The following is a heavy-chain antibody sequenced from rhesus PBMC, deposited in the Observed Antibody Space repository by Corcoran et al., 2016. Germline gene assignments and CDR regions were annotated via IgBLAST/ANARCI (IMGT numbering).Heavy chain of an antibody. CDR2: ISYSGST. CDR1: GGSISSSYYS. J-gene: IGHJ4*01. D-gene: IGHD3-3*01. CDR3: ARDGRGDYNIWTGYYTGFDY. V-gene: IGHV4-122*02. Sequence: QVQLQESGPGLVKPSETLSLTCAVSGGSISSSYYSWSWVRQAHGKGMEGMGYISYSGSTSYNPSLKSRVTSSRDTSKNQFSLKLSSVTAADTAVYYCARDGRGDYNIWTGYYTGFDYWGQGVLATVSS.